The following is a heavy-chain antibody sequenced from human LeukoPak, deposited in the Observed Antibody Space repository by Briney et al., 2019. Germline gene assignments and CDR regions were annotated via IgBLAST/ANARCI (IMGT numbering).Heavy chain of an antibody. CDR3: ARDPNYADYYYYMDV. CDR1: GFTVSSYS. CDR2: ISSSISTI. Sequence: GGSLSLSCAASGFTVSSYSMNWVRQAGGKGREWVSYISSSISTIYYADSVQGRLTISRDNAKNSLYLQMNSLRAEDTAVYYCARDPNYADYYYYMDVWGKGTTVTVSS. J-gene: IGHJ6*03. D-gene: IGHD1-7*01. V-gene: IGHV3-48*01.